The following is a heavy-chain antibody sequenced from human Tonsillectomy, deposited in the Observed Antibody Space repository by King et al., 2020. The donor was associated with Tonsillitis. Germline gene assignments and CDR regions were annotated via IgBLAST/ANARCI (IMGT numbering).Heavy chain of an antibody. V-gene: IGHV4-30-4*01. D-gene: IGHD3-22*01. CDR1: GGSISSGDSY. Sequence: QLQESGPGLVKPSQTLSLTCTVSGGSISSGDSYWSWIRQPPGKGLEWIGYIYYSGSTYYNPSLKSRVTISVETSKNPLSLKLSSVTAADPAVYYCARDRYYYDSSGYYDAFDIWGQGTMVTVSS. CDR3: ARDRYYYDSSGYYDAFDI. J-gene: IGHJ3*02. CDR2: IYYSGST.